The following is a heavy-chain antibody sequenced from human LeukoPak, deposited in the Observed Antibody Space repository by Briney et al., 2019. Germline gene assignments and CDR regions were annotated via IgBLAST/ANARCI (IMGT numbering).Heavy chain of an antibody. D-gene: IGHD3-22*01. CDR1: GLNFSNYG. CDR3: ARSGSSYDGSQSWSDY. J-gene: IGHJ4*02. V-gene: IGHV3-30*03. Sequence: PGGSLRLSCAASGLNFSNYGMHWVRQAPGKGLEWVAVISFDGINKYYADSMKDRFTISRDNSKNTLYLQMSSLRAEDTAVYYCARSGSSYDGSQSWSDYWGQGTLVTVSS. CDR2: ISFDGINK.